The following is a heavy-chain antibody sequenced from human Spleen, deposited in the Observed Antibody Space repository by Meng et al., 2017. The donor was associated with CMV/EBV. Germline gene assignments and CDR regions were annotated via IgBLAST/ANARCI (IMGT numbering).Heavy chain of an antibody. CDR3: ARGSGSDY. CDR1: GFTFRSDS. D-gene: IGHD3-3*01. J-gene: IGHJ4*02. CDR2: ISSSSTTI. V-gene: IGHV3-48*04. Sequence: GGSLRLSCAASGFTFRSDSMIWVRQAPGKGLEWVSYISSSSTTIYYADSVRGRFTVSRDNVKNSLSLQMNSLRAEDTAVYYCARGSGSDYWGQGTLVTVSS.